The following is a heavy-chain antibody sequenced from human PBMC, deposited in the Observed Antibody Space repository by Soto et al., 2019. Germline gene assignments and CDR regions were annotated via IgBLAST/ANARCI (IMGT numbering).Heavy chain of an antibody. CDR1: GHTFSGYY. CDR3: ARGNSTVCYNCYYYGMDV. V-gene: IGHV1-2*04. J-gene: IGHJ6*02. CDR2: INPNSGVT. Sequence: ASVKVSCKASGHTFSGYYIHWVRRAPGQGLEWMGWINPNSGVTNYAQKFQDWVTMTRDTSINTAYLELSRLRTDDTAVYYCARGNSTVCYNCYYYGMDVWGQGTTVT. D-gene: IGHD2-2*02.